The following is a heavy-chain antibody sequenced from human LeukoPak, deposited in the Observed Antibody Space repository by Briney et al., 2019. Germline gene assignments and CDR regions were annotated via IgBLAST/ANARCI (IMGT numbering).Heavy chain of an antibody. Sequence: GGSLRLSCAASGFTFSSYSMNWVRQAPGKGLEWVSAISGSGGSTYYADSVKGRFTISRDNSKNTLYLQMNSLRAEDTAVYYCAKDTKYYDFWSGLGDYWGQGTLVTVSS. V-gene: IGHV3-23*01. CDR1: GFTFSSYS. CDR3: AKDTKYYDFWSGLGDY. D-gene: IGHD3-3*01. CDR2: ISGSGGST. J-gene: IGHJ4*02.